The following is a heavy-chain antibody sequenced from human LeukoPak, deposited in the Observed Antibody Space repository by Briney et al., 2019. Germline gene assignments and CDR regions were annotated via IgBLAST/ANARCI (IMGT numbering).Heavy chain of an antibody. CDR3: ASSGWAYYFDY. J-gene: IGHJ4*02. CDR2: INHSGST. Sequence: TSETLSLTCAVYGGSFSGYYWSWIRQPPEKGLEWIGEINHSGSTNYNPSLKSRVTISVDTSKNQFSLKLSPVTAADTAVYYCASSGWAYYFDYWGQGTLVTVSS. D-gene: IGHD6-19*01. V-gene: IGHV4-34*01. CDR1: GGSFSGYY.